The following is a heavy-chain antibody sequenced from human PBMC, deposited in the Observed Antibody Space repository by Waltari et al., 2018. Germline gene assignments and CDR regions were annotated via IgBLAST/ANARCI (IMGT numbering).Heavy chain of an antibody. J-gene: IGHJ4*03. V-gene: IGHV3-7*01. CDR1: GFSFSSYW. Sequence: EVQLVESGGGLVQPGGSLRLSCAASGFSFSSYWMSWVRQAPGKGLDWVANIKTDGSEMYYVDSVRGRFTITRDNAKNSLYLQMNGLRAQDTAVYYCARDWGATTAMFDYWGQGTTVTVSS. CDR2: IKTDGSEM. CDR3: ARDWGATTAMFDY. D-gene: IGHD1-26*01.